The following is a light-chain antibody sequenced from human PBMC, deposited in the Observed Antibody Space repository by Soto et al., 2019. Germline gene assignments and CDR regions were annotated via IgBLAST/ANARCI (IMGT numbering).Light chain of an antibody. V-gene: IGKV3-20*01. CDR3: QQYGSPPIT. J-gene: IGKJ5*01. CDR2: GAS. CDR1: QSVSSN. Sequence: EIEETQSPATLSVSPRERATLSCRASQSVSSNLAWYQQKPGQAPRLLIYGASNRATGIPDRFSGSGSGTDFTLTISRLEPEDFAVDYCQQYGSPPITFGQGTRLEIK.